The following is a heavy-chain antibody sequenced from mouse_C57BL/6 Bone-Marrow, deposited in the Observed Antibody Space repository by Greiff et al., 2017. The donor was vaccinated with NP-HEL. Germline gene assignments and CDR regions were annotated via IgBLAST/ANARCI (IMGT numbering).Heavy chain of an antibody. V-gene: IGHV5-17*01. CDR3: ARPIYYDYDPFAY. Sequence: EVKVEESGGGLVKPGGSLKLSCAASGFTFSDYGMHWVRQAPEKGLEWVAYISSGSSTIYYADTVKGRFTISRDNAKNTLFLQMTSLRSEDTAMYYCARPIYYDYDPFAYWGQGTLVTVSA. CDR2: ISSGSSTI. J-gene: IGHJ3*01. D-gene: IGHD2-4*01. CDR1: GFTFSDYG.